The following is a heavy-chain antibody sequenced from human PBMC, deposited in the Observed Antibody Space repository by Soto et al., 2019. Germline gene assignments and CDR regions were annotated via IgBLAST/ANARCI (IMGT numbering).Heavy chain of an antibody. CDR2: IYYSGST. CDR3: ARAPYPLLFGRDV. Sequence: QVQLQQSGPGLVKPSQTLSLTCTVSGDSLSSNVYYWSWIRQHPGKGLEWIGYIYYSGSTYYNPSLKSRVXXLXDXXKNQFSRMLSSVTAADTAVYYCARAPYPLLFGRDVWGQGTTVTVSS. V-gene: IGHV4-31*03. D-gene: IGHD2-21*01. J-gene: IGHJ6*02. CDR1: GDSLSSNVYY.